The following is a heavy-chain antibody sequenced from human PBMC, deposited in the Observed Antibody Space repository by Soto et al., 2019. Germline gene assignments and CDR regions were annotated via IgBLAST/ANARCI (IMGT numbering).Heavy chain of an antibody. J-gene: IGHJ4*02. CDR2: ISDDGSNK. D-gene: IGHD2-15*01. CDR1: GFTFSSYA. V-gene: IGHV3-30-3*02. CDR3: AKKIYCSGGICPLVPFDY. Sequence: GGSLRLSCAASGFTFSSYAMHWVRQAPGKGLEWVAVISDDGSNKHYADSAKGRFTISRDNSKNTLYLQMNSLRAEDTAVYYCAKKIYCSGGICPLVPFDYWGQGTLVTVSS.